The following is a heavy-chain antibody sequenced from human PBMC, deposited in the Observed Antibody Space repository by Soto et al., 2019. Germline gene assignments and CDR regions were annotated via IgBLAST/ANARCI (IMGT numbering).Heavy chain of an antibody. CDR2: ISASGGAT. D-gene: IGHD3-3*01. J-gene: IGHJ6*02. V-gene: IGHV3-48*03. CDR3: ARGRSLIFAVPPYGLDV. CDR1: GFTFSNHD. Sequence: GGSLRLSCVVSGFTFSNHDMNWVRQAPGKGPEWVARISASGGATSYADSVRGRFTISRDNARDSLYLHMNSLRAEDTAVYYCARGRSLIFAVPPYGLDVWGQGTTVTVSS.